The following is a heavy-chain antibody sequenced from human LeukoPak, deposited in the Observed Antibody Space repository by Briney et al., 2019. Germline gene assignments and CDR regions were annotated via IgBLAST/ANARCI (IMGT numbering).Heavy chain of an antibody. J-gene: IGHJ3*02. V-gene: IGHV3-30*04. D-gene: IGHD6-13*01. CDR3: ARDLEGSSWVSDAFDI. CDR2: ISYDGSNK. Sequence: GGSLRLSCAASGFTFSSYAMHWVRQAPGKGLEWVAVISYDGSNKYYADSVKGRFTISRDNSKNTLYLQMNSLRAEDTAVYYCARDLEGSSWVSDAFDIWGQGTMVTVSS. CDR1: GFTFSSYA.